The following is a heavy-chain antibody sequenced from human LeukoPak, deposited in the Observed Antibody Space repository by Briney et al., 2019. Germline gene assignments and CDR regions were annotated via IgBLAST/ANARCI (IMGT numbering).Heavy chain of an antibody. CDR2: ISSSSSYI. Sequence: GGSLRLSCAASGFTFSSYSMNWVRQAPGKGLEWVSSISSSSSYIYYADSVKGRFTISRDNAKNSLYLQMNSLRAEDTAVYYCARGPPLRFLEWRYYYMDVWGKGTTVTVSS. J-gene: IGHJ6*03. CDR1: GFTFSSYS. CDR3: ARGPPLRFLEWRYYYMDV. D-gene: IGHD3-3*01. V-gene: IGHV3-21*01.